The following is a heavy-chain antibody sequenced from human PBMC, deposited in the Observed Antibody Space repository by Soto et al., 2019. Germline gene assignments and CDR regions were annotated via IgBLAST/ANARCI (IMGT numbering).Heavy chain of an antibody. CDR2: IYYSGST. CDR1: GGSISSYY. D-gene: IGHD6-13*01. J-gene: IGHJ6*02. CDR3: ASSNIAAAGFYYYGMDV. Sequence: SETLSLTCTVSGGSISSYYWSWIRHPPGKGLEWIGYIYYSGSTNYNPSLKSRVTISVDTSKNQFSLKLSSVTAADTAVYYCASSNIAAAGFYYYGMDVWGRGTTVT. V-gene: IGHV4-59*01.